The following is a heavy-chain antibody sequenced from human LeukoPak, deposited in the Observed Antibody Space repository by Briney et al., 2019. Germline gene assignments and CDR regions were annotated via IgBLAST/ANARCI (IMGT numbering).Heavy chain of an antibody. V-gene: IGHV4-59*08. D-gene: IGHD6-13*01. J-gene: IGHJ4*02. CDR1: GGSISSYY. CDR2: IYYSGST. CDR3: ARHRTYSSRGIDY. Sequence: SETLSLTCTVSGGSISSYYWSWIRQPPGKGLEWIGYIYYSGSTNYNPSLKSRVTISVDTSKNQFSLKLSSVTAADTAVYYCARHRTYSSRGIDYWGQGTLVTVSS.